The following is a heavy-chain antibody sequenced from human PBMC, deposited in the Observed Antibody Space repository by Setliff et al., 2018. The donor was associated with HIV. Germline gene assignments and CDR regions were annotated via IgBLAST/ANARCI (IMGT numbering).Heavy chain of an antibody. CDR3: ARVPVATAAGPQYYFDY. J-gene: IGHJ4*02. V-gene: IGHV4-39*07. D-gene: IGHD6-13*01. CDR2: MHNSGST. Sequence: SETLSLTCTVSGDSISSSAYYWGWIRQPPGKGLEWIGSMHNSGSTYYNPSVKSRVTISVDTSKNQFSLKLSSVTAADTAVYYCARVPVATAAGPQYYFDYWGQGTLVTVSS. CDR1: GDSISSSAYY.